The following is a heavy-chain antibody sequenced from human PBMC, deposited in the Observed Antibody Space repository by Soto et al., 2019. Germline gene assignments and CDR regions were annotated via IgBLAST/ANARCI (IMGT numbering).Heavy chain of an antibody. J-gene: IGHJ3*02. CDR2: ISYDGTNK. CDR1: GFTFSTYG. Sequence: QVQLVESGGGVVQPGRSLRLSCAASGFTFSTYGMHWVRLAPGKGLEWVAVISYDGTNKYYADSMKGRFTISRDNSKNTLYLQMNSLRADDTAVYYCARDLWPQAFDIWGQGTMVTVSS. CDR3: ARDLWPQAFDI. V-gene: IGHV3-30*03.